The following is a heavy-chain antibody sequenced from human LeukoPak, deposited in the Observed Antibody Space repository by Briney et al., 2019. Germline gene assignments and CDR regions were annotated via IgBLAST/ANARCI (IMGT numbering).Heavy chain of an antibody. Sequence: SETLSLTCAVYGGSFSGYYWSWIRQPAGKGLEWIGRIYTSGSTNYNPSLKSRVTMSVDTSKNQFSLELTSVTAADTAVYYCARGPRYDSGYYYVDFDYWGQGTLVTVSS. CDR2: IYTSGST. CDR1: GGSFSGYY. D-gene: IGHD3-22*01. J-gene: IGHJ4*02. V-gene: IGHV4-59*10. CDR3: ARGPRYDSGYYYVDFDY.